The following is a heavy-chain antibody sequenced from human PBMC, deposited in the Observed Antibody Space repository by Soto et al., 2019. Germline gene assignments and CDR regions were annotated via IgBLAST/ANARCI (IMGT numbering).Heavy chain of an antibody. J-gene: IGHJ4*02. CDR3: ARGDPSILWWCFDY. CDR1: GYTFTGYY. Sequence: ASVKVSCKASGYTFTGYYMHWVRQAPGQGLEWMGWINPNSGGTNYAQKFQGWVTMTRDTSISTAYMELSRLRSDDTAVYYCARGDPSILWWCFDYWGQGTLVTVSS. CDR2: INPNSGGT. D-gene: IGHD2-21*01. V-gene: IGHV1-2*04.